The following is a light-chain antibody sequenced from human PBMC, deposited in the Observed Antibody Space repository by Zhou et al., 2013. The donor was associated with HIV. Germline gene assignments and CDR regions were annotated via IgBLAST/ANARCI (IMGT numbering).Light chain of an antibody. V-gene: IGKV3D-15*01. Sequence: EIVLTQSPGTLSLSPGERATLSCRASQSVSNYLAWYQHNPGQAPRLLIYAASTRATGIPARFSGSGSETEFTLTISSLQPEDFATYYCLQHKSYPLTFGQGTTVDIK. CDR2: AAS. CDR3: LQHKSYPLT. CDR1: QSVSNY. J-gene: IGKJ1*01.